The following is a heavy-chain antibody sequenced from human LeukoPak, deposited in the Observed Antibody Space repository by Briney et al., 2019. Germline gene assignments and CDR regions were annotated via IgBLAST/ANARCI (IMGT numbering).Heavy chain of an antibody. CDR3: AKDSTMVRGVIITGGLDY. J-gene: IGHJ4*02. Sequence: GGSLRLSCAASGFTFDDYAMHWVRQAPGKGLEWVSGISWNSGSIGYADSVKGRFTISRDNAKNSLYLQMNSLRAEDTALYYCAKDSTMVRGVIITGGLDYWGRGTLVTVSS. CDR1: GFTFDDYA. D-gene: IGHD3-10*01. V-gene: IGHV3-9*01. CDR2: ISWNSGSI.